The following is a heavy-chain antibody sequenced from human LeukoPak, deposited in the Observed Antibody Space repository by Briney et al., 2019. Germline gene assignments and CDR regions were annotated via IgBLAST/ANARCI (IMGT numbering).Heavy chain of an antibody. CDR2: IYYSGST. D-gene: IGHD1-14*01. J-gene: IGHJ5*02. CDR3: ARDLSWGVPHRKGFDP. Sequence: PSQTLSLTCTVSGGSISSGGYYWSWIRQHPGKGLEWIGYIYYSGSTNYNPSLKSRVTISVDTSKNQFSLKLSSVTAADTAVYYCARDLSWGVPHRKGFDPWGQGTLVTVSS. V-gene: IGHV4-31*03. CDR1: GGSISSGGYY.